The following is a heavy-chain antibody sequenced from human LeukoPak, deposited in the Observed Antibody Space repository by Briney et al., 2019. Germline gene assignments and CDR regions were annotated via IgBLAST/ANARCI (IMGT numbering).Heavy chain of an antibody. Sequence: GASVKVSCKASGYTFTSYDINWVRQATGQGLEWVGWMNPNSGNTGYAQKFQGRVTMTRNTSISTAYMELSSLRSEDTAVYYCATSGNYYGSGSYDLYYYYGMDVWGQGTTVAVSS. D-gene: IGHD3-10*01. CDR1: GYTFTSYD. V-gene: IGHV1-8*01. CDR3: ATSGNYYGSGSYDLYYYYGMDV. CDR2: MNPNSGNT. J-gene: IGHJ6*02.